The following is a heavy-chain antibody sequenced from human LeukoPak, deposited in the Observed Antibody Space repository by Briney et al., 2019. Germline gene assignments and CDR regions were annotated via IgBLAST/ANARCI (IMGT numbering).Heavy chain of an antibody. CDR1: GYSISSGYF. CDR2: IYNSGST. Sequence: SETLSLTCTVSGYSISSGYFWGWIRQPPGKGLEWIGTIYNSGSTYYNASLESRVTMSVDTSKNQFSLKLSSVTAADTAVYYCARSLFGEFEFDIWGQGTMVTVSS. D-gene: IGHD3-10*02. V-gene: IGHV4-38-2*02. CDR3: ARSLFGEFEFDI. J-gene: IGHJ3*02.